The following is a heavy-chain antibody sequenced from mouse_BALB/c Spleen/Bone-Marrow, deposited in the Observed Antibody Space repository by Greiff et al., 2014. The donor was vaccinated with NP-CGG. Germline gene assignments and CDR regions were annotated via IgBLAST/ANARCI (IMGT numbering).Heavy chain of an antibody. CDR2: IRSKSNNYAT. CDR3: VRHEVMITFAY. Sequence: VQLKESGGGLVQPKGSLKLSCAASGFTFNTYAMNWVRQAPGKGLEWVARIRSKSNNYATYYADSVKDRFTISRDDSQSMLYLQMNNLKTEDTAMYYCVRHEVMITFAYWGQGTLVTVSA. D-gene: IGHD2-4*01. V-gene: IGHV10-1*02. CDR1: GFTFNTYA. J-gene: IGHJ3*01.